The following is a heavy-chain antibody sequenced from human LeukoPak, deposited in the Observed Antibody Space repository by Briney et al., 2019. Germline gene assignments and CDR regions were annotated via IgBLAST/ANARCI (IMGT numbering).Heavy chain of an antibody. J-gene: IGHJ6*02. CDR2: IWHDGSNK. D-gene: IGHD1-1*01. Sequence: GGSLRLSCAASGFTFSSYGMHWVRQAPGKGLEWVAVIWHDGSNKYYADSVKGRFTISRDNSKNTLYLQMNSLRAEDTAVYYCARAWVPTDGMDVWGQGTSVTVSS. V-gene: IGHV3-33*01. CDR3: ARAWVPTDGMDV. CDR1: GFTFSSYG.